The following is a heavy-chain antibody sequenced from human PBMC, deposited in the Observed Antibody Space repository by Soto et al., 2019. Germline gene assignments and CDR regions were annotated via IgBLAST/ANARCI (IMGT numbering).Heavy chain of an antibody. CDR1: GGTFSSFS. D-gene: IGHD2-15*01. CDR2: IISILGGP. CDR3: ARSSGGSQDYSQFGMVV. V-gene: IGHV1-69*01. J-gene: IGHJ6*02. Sequence: QVQLVQSGAEVKKPGSSVKVSCKASGGTFSSFSFSWVRQAPGQGLEWMGGIISILGGPNYAQKFQGRVTITADEYTSTVYMEMSSLRSEDTAVYYCARSSGGSQDYSQFGMVVWGQGTTVTVSS.